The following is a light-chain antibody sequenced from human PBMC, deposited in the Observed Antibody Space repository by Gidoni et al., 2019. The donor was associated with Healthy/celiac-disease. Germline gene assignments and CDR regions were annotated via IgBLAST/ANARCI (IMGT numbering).Light chain of an antibody. J-gene: IGKJ1*01. CDR1: QSVLYSSNNKNY. CDR3: QQYYSTPRS. CDR2: WAS. Sequence: DIVQTQSPESLAGSLGERATINCKSSQSVLYSSNNKNYLAWYQQKPGQPPKLLIYWASTRESGVPDRFSGSGSGTDFTLTISSLQAEDVAVYYCQQYYSTPRSFGQGTKVEIK. V-gene: IGKV4-1*01.